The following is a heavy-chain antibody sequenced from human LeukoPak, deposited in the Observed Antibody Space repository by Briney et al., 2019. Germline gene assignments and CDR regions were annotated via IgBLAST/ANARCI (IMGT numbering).Heavy chain of an antibody. J-gene: IGHJ6*02. CDR1: GFTFSSYS. V-gene: IGHV3-21*01. D-gene: IGHD6-19*01. CDR3: ARDLYSSGSASYYYGMDV. CDR2: ISSSSSYI. Sequence: TGGSLRLSCAASGFTFSSYSMNWVRQAPGKGLEWVSSISSSSSYIYYADSVKGRFTISRDNAKNSLYLQMNSLRAEDTAVYYCARDLYSSGSASYYYGMDVWGQGTTVTVSS.